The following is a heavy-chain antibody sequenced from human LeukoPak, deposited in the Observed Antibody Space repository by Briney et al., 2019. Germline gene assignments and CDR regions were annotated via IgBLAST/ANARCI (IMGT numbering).Heavy chain of an antibody. V-gene: IGHV4-4*07. CDR3: ARDRCGLEVPYYYYGMDV. CDR2: IYTSGSM. CDR1: GGSISSYY. Sequence: SETLSLTCTVSGGSISSYYWSWIRQPAGKGLEWIGRIYTSGSMNYNPSLKSRVTMSVDTSKNQFSLKLSSVTAADTAVYYCARDRCGLEVPYYYYGMDVWGQGTTVTVSS. D-gene: IGHD1-1*01. J-gene: IGHJ6*02.